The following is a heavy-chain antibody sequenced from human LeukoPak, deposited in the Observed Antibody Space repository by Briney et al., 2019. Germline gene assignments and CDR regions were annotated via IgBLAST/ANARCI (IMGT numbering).Heavy chain of an antibody. V-gene: IGHV3-23*01. CDR1: GFTFSSYA. CDR2: ISGSGGST. J-gene: IGHJ6*02. D-gene: IGHD2-2*01. CDR3: AKDLGYCSSTSCSAGMDV. Sequence: GGSLGLSCAASGFTFSSYAMSWVRQAPGKGLEWVSAISGSGGSTYYADSVKGRFTISRDNSKNTLYLQMNSLRAEDTAVYYCAKDLGYCSSTSCSAGMDVWGQGTTVTVSS.